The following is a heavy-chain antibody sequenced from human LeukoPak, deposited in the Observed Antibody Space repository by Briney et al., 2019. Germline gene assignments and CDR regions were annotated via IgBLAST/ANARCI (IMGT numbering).Heavy chain of an antibody. Sequence: ASVKVSCKASGYTFTSYYMHWVRQAPGQGLEWMGIINPSGGSTSYAQKFQGRVTMTRDTSTSTVYMELSSLRSEDSAVYYCARAQSEGAFDIWGQGTMVTVSS. J-gene: IGHJ3*02. CDR1: GYTFTSYY. CDR2: INPSGGST. D-gene: IGHD1-14*01. CDR3: ARAQSEGAFDI. V-gene: IGHV1-46*01.